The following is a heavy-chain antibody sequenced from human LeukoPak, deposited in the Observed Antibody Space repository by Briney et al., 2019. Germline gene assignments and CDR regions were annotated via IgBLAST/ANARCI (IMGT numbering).Heavy chain of an antibody. CDR3: ARDLFASNMIPQGNSYMDV. V-gene: IGHV1-46*01. D-gene: IGHD3-16*01. Sequence: SSVTVSCKASGYTYTSYLINWVRQAPGQAREGMGIINPSGGSTSYTQKVQGRATMTRDMSTSTVYMELSRLRSEETAVYYCARDLFASNMIPQGNSYMDVWGKGTTVTVSS. J-gene: IGHJ6*03. CDR1: GYTYTSYL. CDR2: INPSGGST.